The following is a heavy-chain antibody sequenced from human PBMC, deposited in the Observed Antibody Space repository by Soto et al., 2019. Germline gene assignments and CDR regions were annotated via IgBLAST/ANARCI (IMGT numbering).Heavy chain of an antibody. V-gene: IGHV1-18*01. CDR2: TSAYNGHT. J-gene: IGHJ6*02. Sequence: ASVKVSCKASGYTFSSYGISWVRQAPGQGLVWMGWTSAYNGHTNYAQKFQGRVTMTTDTSASTAHMELRSLSSDDTALYYCARDGAAHYDILTGYYSVGMDVWGQGTTVTVSS. CDR3: ARDGAAHYDILTGYYSVGMDV. CDR1: GYTFSSYG. D-gene: IGHD3-9*01.